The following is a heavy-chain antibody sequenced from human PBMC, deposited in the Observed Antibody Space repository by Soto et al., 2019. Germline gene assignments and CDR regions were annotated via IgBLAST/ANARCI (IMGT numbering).Heavy chain of an antibody. J-gene: IGHJ4*02. Sequence: QVQLVESGGGVVQPGRSLRLSCAASGFTFSSYGMHWVRQAPGKGLEWVAVIWYDGSNKYYADSVKGRFTISRDNSKNTMYLQMNSLRAEDTAVYYCARGNGGNSGVYDYWCQGTLVTVSS. CDR1: GFTFSSYG. D-gene: IGHD2-21*02. CDR3: ARGNGGNSGVYDY. CDR2: IWYDGSNK. V-gene: IGHV3-33*01.